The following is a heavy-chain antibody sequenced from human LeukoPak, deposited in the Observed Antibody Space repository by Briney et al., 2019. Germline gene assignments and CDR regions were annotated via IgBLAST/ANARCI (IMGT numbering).Heavy chain of an antibody. Sequence: PGGSLRLSCAASGFTFSSYWMPWVRQAPGKGLVWVSRINSDGSSTSYADSVKGRFTISRDNAKNTLYLQMNSLRAEDTAVYYCARDYAGYSSRFGYYYYMDVWGKGTTVTVSS. D-gene: IGHD5-18*01. J-gene: IGHJ6*03. CDR2: INSDGSST. V-gene: IGHV3-74*01. CDR1: GFTFSSYW. CDR3: ARDYAGYSSRFGYYYYMDV.